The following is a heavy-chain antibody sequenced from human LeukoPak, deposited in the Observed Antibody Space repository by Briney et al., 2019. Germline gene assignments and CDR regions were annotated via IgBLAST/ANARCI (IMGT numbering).Heavy chain of an antibody. V-gene: IGHV3-23*01. CDR3: ASIYSGYTYYFDY. Sequence: PGGSLRLSCAASGFTFSIYAMSWVRQAPGKGLAWVSGLNEDGGYTYYADSVKGRFTISRDNSKNTLYLQMNSLRAEDTAVYYCASIYSGYTYYFDYWGQGTLVTVSS. CDR1: GFTFSIYA. J-gene: IGHJ4*02. CDR2: LNEDGGYT. D-gene: IGHD5-12*01.